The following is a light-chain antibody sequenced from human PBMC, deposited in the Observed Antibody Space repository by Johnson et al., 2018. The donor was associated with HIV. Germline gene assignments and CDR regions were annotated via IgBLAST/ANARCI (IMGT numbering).Light chain of an antibody. CDR2: DNN. V-gene: IGLV1-51*01. J-gene: IGLJ1*01. CDR3: GTWDNSLSTGGV. Sequence: QSVLTQPPSVSAAPGQKVTISCSGSSSNIGNNYVSWYRQFPGTAPKLLIYDNNKRPSGIPDRFSGSKSGPSATLGITGLQTGDEADYYCGTWDNSLSTGGVFGTGTKVTVL. CDR1: SSNIGNNY.